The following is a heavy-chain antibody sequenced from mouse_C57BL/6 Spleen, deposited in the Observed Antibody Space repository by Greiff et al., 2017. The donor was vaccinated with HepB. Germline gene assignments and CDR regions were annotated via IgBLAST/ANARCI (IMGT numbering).Heavy chain of an antibody. CDR1: GYTFTSYW. J-gene: IGHJ2*01. Sequence: VQLQQSGTVLARPGASVKMSCKTSGYTFTSYWLHWVKQRPGQGLEWIGAIYPGNSDTSYNQKFKGKAKLTAVTSASTAYMELSSLTNEDSAVYYCTRVPLYCDYDVDGDYYFDYWGQGTPLTVSS. D-gene: IGHD2-4*01. CDR3: TRVPLYCDYDVDGDYYFDY. CDR2: IYPGNSDT. V-gene: IGHV1-5*01.